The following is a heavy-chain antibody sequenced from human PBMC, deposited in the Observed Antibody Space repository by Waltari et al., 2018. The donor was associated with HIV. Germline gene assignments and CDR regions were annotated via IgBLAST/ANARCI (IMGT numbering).Heavy chain of an antibody. CDR3: ARWIQLWSRGNWFDP. D-gene: IGHD5-18*01. J-gene: IGHJ5*02. Sequence: QVQLQESGTGLVKPSQTLSLTCTVSGVSINSDDYYWTWVRQPPGKGLEWIGSIHYSGDTYYNPSLKRRVAILRDRSKNQFSLKLNSVTAADTAVYYCARWIQLWSRGNWFDPWGQGTLVTVSS. V-gene: IGHV4-30-4*08. CDR1: GVSINSDDYY. CDR2: IHYSGDT.